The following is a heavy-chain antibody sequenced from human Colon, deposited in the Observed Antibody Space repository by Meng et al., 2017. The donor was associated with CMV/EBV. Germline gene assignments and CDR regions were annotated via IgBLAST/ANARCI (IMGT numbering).Heavy chain of an antibody. D-gene: IGHD2-15*01. Sequence: GESLKISCAASGFTFRSYEMSWVRQAPGKGLEWVANIKQDGSEKFYVDSVKGRFTISRDNARKSLYLQMDNLRAEDTAVYYCARLVVGDNDYFDYWGQGTLVTVSS. CDR2: IKQDGSEK. CDR3: ARLVVGDNDYFDY. CDR1: GFTFRSYE. J-gene: IGHJ4*02. V-gene: IGHV3-7*01.